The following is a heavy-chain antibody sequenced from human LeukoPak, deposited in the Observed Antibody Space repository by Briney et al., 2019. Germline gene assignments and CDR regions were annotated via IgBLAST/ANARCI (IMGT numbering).Heavy chain of an antibody. Sequence: VASVKVSCKVSGYTLTELSMHWVRQAPGQGLEWMGWINPNSGGTNYAQKFQGRVTMTRDTSISTAYTELSRLRSDDTAVYYCARDGGRHSYGHDYWGQGTLVTVSS. CDR1: GYTLTELS. D-gene: IGHD5-18*01. V-gene: IGHV1-2*02. CDR3: ARDGGRHSYGHDY. J-gene: IGHJ4*02. CDR2: INPNSGGT.